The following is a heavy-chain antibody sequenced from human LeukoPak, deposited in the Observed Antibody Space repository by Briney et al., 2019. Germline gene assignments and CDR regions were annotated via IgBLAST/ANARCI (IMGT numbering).Heavy chain of an antibody. V-gene: IGHV3-21*04. CDR1: GFIFNTYS. J-gene: IGHJ4*02. CDR2: ISSTTSYI. Sequence: GGSLRLSCAASGFIFNTYSMNWVRQAPGKGLEWVSSISSTTSYIFYADSVKGRFTVSRDNSKNTLFLQMNSLRAEDTAVYYCAKEGQQPVYPYYFDFWGQGTLVTVSS. D-gene: IGHD6-13*01. CDR3: AKEGQQPVYPYYFDF.